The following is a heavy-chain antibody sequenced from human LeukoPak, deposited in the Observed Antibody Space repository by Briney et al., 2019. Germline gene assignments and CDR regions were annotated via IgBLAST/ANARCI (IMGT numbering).Heavy chain of an antibody. D-gene: IGHD6-13*01. CDR2: ISSNGGST. CDR3: AREIAGLEAFDI. J-gene: IGHJ3*02. CDR1: GFTFSSYA. V-gene: IGHV3-64*01. Sequence: GGSLRLSCAASGFTFSSYAMHWVRQAPGKGLEYVSAISSNGGSTYYANSVKGRFTISRDNSKNTLCLQMGSLRAEDMAVYYCAREIAGLEAFDIWGQGTMVTVSS.